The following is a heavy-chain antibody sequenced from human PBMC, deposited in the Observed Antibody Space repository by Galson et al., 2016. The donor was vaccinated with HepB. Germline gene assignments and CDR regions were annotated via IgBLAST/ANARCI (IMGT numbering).Heavy chain of an antibody. CDR3: ARGTRFSYKWSFDS. CDR1: DESIMTHY. D-gene: IGHD1-20*01. CDR2: THSSGNS. J-gene: IGHJ4*02. Sequence: SETLSLTCDVSDESIMTHYWSWIRQSPGKGLEWLGYTHSSGNSKYNPSLTRRVTMSLDPSRSRFSLMRRSVTAADTAVYFCARGTRFSYKWSFDSWGQGALVTVSS. V-gene: IGHV4-59*11.